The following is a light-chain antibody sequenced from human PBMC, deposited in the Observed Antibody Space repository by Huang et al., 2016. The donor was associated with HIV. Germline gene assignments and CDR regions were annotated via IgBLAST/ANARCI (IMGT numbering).Light chain of an antibody. V-gene: IGKV3-15*01. CDR1: QTVTNN. CDR2: GAS. Sequence: MTQSPAILSVSPGERASLPCRTSQTVTNNLAWYQHRPGQAPRVLIYGASTRAAGVPARFSGSGSGTDFTLTISSLQSEDFGIYYCHQYDNWPPAFGGGTRVEVK. J-gene: IGKJ4*01. CDR3: HQYDNWPPA.